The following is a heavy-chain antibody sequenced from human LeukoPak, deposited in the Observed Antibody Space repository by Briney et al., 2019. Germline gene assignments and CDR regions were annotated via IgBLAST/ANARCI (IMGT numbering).Heavy chain of an antibody. J-gene: IGHJ4*02. CDR1: GASISSYY. V-gene: IGHV4-59*01. Sequence: PSETLSLTCTVSGASISSYYWSWIRQPPGKGLEWIGYIYYIGSTNSNPSLKSRVTISVDTSKNQFSLKLSSVTAADTAVYYCARGSGYSNYYFDYWGRGTLVTVSS. CDR3: ARGSGYSNYYFDY. D-gene: IGHD4-11*01. CDR2: IYYIGST.